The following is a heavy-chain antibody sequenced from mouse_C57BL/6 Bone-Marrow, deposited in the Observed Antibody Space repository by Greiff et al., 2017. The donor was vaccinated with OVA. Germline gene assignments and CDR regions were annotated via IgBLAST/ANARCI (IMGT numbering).Heavy chain of an antibody. D-gene: IGHD1-1*01. J-gene: IGHJ3*01. CDR1: GYSFTGYY. CDR3: ARSSYYYGSSYRFAY. CDR2: INPSTGGT. V-gene: IGHV1-42*01. Sequence: VQLQQSGPELVKPGASVKISCKASGYSFTGYYMNWVKQSPEKSLEWIGEINPSTGGTTYNQKFKAKATLTVDKSSSTAYMQLKSLTSEDSAVYYCARSSYYYGSSYRFAYWGQGTLVTVSA.